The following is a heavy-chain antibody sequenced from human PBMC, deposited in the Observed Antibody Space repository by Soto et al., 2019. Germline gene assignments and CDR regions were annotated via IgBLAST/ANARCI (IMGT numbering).Heavy chain of an antibody. CDR1: GGSISSGDYY. CDR2: IYYSGST. V-gene: IGHV4-30-4*01. J-gene: IGHJ5*02. CDR3: ARGSNVDTAMVSNWFDP. D-gene: IGHD5-18*01. Sequence: SETLSLTCTVSGGSISSGDYYWSWIRQPPGKGLEWIGYIYYSGSTYYNPSLKSRVTISVDRSKNQFSLKLSSVTAADTAVYYCARGSNVDTAMVSNWFDPWGQGTLVTVSS.